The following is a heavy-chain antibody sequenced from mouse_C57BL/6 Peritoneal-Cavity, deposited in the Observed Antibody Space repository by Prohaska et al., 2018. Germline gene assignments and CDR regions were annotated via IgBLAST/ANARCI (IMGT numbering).Heavy chain of an antibody. V-gene: IGHV5-12*01. CDR1: GFTFSDYD. Sequence: EVKLVESGGGLVQPGGSLKLSCAASGFTFSDYDMYWVRQTPEKRLEWVAYISNGGGSTYYPDTVKGRFTISRDNAKNTLYLQMSRLKSEDTAMYYCARRYRDAMDYWGQGTSVTVSS. CDR3: ARRYRDAMDY. D-gene: IGHD1-1*01. CDR2: ISNGGGST. J-gene: IGHJ4*01.